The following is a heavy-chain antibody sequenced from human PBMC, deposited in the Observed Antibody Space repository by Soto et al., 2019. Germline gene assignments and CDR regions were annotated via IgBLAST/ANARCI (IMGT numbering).Heavy chain of an antibody. CDR2: INSDGGST. CDR3: ASLVVPLAVAGTAEPDY. D-gene: IGHD6-19*01. CDR1: GFTFSSYW. V-gene: IGHV3-74*01. J-gene: IGHJ4*02. Sequence: PGGSLRLSCAASGFTFSSYWMHWVRQAPGKGLVWVSRINSDGGSTSYADSVKGRFTISRDNAKNTLYLQMNSLRAEDTAVYYCASLVVPLAVAGTAEPDYWGQGTLVTVSS.